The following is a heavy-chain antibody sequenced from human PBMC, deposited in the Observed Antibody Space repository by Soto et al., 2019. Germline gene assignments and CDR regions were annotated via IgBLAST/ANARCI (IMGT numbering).Heavy chain of an antibody. V-gene: IGHV1-69*06. CDR3: ATGFWSGPIAPYFDY. CDR2: IIPLFGTE. Sequence: QVHLVQSGAEVKKPGSSVKVSCKASGGSFSTYAINWLRQAPGQGLEWMGGIIPLFGTENYAQNFQDRFTFTADKSTTTGYMEVRSLTSGDTAVYYCATGFWSGPIAPYFDYWGQGTLVTVSS. J-gene: IGHJ4*01. D-gene: IGHD3-3*01. CDR1: GGSFSTYA.